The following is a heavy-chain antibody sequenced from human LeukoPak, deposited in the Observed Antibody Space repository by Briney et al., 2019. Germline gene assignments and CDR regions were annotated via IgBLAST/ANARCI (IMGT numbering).Heavy chain of an antibody. CDR1: GDSVSSNSAA. V-gene: IGHV6-1*01. J-gene: IGHJ6*03. Sequence: SQTLSLTCAISGDSVSSNSAAWNWIRQSPSRGLEWLGRTYYRSKWYNDYAVSVKSRITINPDTSKNQFSLQLNSVTPEDTAVYYCARARGWGNQKYYYYYYMDVWGKGTTVTVSS. D-gene: IGHD6-19*01. CDR2: TYYRSKWYN. CDR3: ARARGWGNQKYYYYYYMDV.